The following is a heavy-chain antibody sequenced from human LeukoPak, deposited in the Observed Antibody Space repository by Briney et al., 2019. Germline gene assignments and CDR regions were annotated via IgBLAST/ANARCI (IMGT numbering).Heavy chain of an antibody. CDR1: GFTFSDHL. Sequence: GGSLRLSCATSGFTFSDHLMEWVRQAPGEGPEWVSRIRVKGDGYTTEYAASVKGRFTISRDDSKNSLSLQMQSLKTEDTAVYYCARSPLNYGPFDYWGQGTLVTVSS. V-gene: IGHV3-72*01. CDR2: IRVKGDGYTT. CDR3: ARSPLNYGPFDY. D-gene: IGHD3-10*01. J-gene: IGHJ4*02.